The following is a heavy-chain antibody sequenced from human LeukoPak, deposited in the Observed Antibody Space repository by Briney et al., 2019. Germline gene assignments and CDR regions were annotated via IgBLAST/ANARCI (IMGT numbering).Heavy chain of an antibody. J-gene: IGHJ4*02. CDR1: GFTFSSYA. Sequence: GGSLRLSCAASGFTFSSYAMHWVRQAPGKGLEWVAVISYDGSNKYYADSVKGRFTISRDNSKNTLYLQMNSLRAEDTAVYYCARDRPDILTGYYTILDCWGQGTLVTVSS. CDR2: ISYDGSNK. D-gene: IGHD3-9*01. V-gene: IGHV3-30-3*01. CDR3: ARDRPDILTGYYTILDC.